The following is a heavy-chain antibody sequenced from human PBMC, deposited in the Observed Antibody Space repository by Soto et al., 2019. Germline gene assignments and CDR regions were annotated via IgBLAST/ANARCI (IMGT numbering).Heavy chain of an antibody. CDR1: GGSISSSSYY. CDR2: IYYSGST. Sequence: SETLSLTCTVSGGSISSSSYYWGWIRQPPGKGLEWIGSIYYSGSTYYNPSLKSRVTISVDTSKNQFSLKLSSVTAADTAVYYCARRDRVIMDFDYWGQGTLVTVSS. D-gene: IGHD3-3*01. CDR3: ARRDRVIMDFDY. J-gene: IGHJ4*02. V-gene: IGHV4-39*01.